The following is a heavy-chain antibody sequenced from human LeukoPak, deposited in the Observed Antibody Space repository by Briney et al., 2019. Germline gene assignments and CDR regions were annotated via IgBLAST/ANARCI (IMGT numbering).Heavy chain of an antibody. V-gene: IGHV4-34*01. CDR2: INHSGST. Sequence: SETLSLTCAVYGGSFRGYYWSWIRQPPGKGLEWIGEINHSGSTNYNPSLKSRVTISVDTSKNQFSLKLSSVTAADTAVYYCARGGSKWLARYFDLWGRGTLVTVSS. CDR1: GGSFRGYY. D-gene: IGHD3-22*01. CDR3: ARGGSKWLARYFDL. J-gene: IGHJ2*01.